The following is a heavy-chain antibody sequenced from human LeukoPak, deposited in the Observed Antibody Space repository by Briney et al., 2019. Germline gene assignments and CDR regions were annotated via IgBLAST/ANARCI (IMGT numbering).Heavy chain of an antibody. CDR3: ARVAHHDIVVVPAAPSDY. J-gene: IGHJ4*02. CDR1: GFTFSDYY. D-gene: IGHD2-2*01. V-gene: IGHV3-11*01. Sequence: GGSLRLSCAASGFTFSDYYMSWIRQAPGKGLEWVSYISSSGSTIYYADSVKGRFTISRDNAKNSLYLQMNSRRAEDTAVYYCARVAHHDIVVVPAAPSDYWGQGTLVTVSS. CDR2: ISSSGSTI.